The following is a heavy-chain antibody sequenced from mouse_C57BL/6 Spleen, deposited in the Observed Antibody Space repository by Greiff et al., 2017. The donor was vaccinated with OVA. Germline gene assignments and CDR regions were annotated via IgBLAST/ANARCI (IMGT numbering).Heavy chain of an antibody. V-gene: IGHV1-50*01. CDR2: IDPSDSYT. CDR1: GYTFTSYW. J-gene: IGHJ3*01. CDR3: ARKEEDGSSQFAY. D-gene: IGHD1-1*01. Sequence: QVQLQQPGAELVKPGASVKLSCKASGYTFTSYWMQWVKQRPGQGLEWIGEIDPSDSYTNYNQKFKGKATLTVDTSSSTAYMQLSSLTSEDSAVYYCARKEEDGSSQFAYWGQGTLVTVSA.